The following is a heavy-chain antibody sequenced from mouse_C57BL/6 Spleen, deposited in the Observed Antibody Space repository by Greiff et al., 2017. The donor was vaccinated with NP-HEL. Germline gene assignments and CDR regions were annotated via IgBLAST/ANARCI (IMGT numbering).Heavy chain of an antibody. Sequence: VKLQESGAELARPGASVKMSCKASGYTFTSYTMHWVKQRPGQGLEWIGYINPSSGYTKYNQKFKDKATLTADKSSSTAYMQLSSLTSEDSAVYYCARRGRDDGYYDVWGTGTTVTVSS. J-gene: IGHJ1*03. D-gene: IGHD2-3*01. V-gene: IGHV1-4*01. CDR3: ARRGRDDGYYDV. CDR2: INPSSGYT. CDR1: GYTFTSYT.